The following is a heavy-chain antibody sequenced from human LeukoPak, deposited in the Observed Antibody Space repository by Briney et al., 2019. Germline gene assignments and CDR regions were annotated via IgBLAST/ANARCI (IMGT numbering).Heavy chain of an antibody. V-gene: IGHV3-74*01. CDR2: INSDGSST. J-gene: IGHJ4*02. Sequence: GGSLGLSCAASGFTFSDYRMHWVRQAPGKGLVWVSFINSDGSSTRYADSVKGRFTISRDNAKNTLYLQMNSLRAEDTAVYYCARDRDGYSYWGQGTLVTVSS. CDR3: ARDRDGYSY. D-gene: IGHD5-24*01. CDR1: GFTFSDYR.